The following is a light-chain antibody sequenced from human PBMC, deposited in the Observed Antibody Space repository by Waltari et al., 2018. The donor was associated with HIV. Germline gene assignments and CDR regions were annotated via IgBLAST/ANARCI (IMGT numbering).Light chain of an antibody. CDR2: NNT. CDR1: SSNIGSKT. CDR3: AAWDGSVNYSPVV. V-gene: IGLV1-44*01. Sequence: QSVLTQPPSVSGNPGQRVTISCSGRSSNIGSKTINWYQQLPGTAPNLLIYNNTQRPSGVPDRFSGSKSGTSASLAISGLQSEDEADYYCAAWDGSVNYSPVVFGGGTKLTVL. J-gene: IGLJ2*01.